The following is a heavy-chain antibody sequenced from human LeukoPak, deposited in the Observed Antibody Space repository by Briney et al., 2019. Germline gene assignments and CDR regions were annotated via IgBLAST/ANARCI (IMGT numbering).Heavy chain of an antibody. V-gene: IGHV3-7*01. CDR3: ARGRPHGNDY. CDR1: GFTFSTYW. J-gene: IGHJ4*02. CDR2: IKQDGSKK. D-gene: IGHD4-23*01. Sequence: GGSLRLSCSASGFTFSTYWMSWVRQAPGKGLEWVANIKQDGSKKYYVDSVKGRFTISRDNAKNSLYLQMNSLRAEDTAVYYCARGRPHGNDYWGQGTLVTVSS.